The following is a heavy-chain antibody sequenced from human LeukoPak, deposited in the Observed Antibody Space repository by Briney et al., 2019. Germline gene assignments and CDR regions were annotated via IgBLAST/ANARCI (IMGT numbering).Heavy chain of an antibody. J-gene: IGHJ4*02. V-gene: IGHV4-34*01. CDR1: GGSFSGYY. CDR3: ARTIAVAGTNTDY. CDR2: INHSGST. D-gene: IGHD6-19*01. Sequence: SETLSLTCAVYGGSFSGYYWSWIRQPPGKGLEWIGEINHSGSTNYNPSLKSRVTISVDTSKNQFSLKLSSVTAADTAVYYCARTIAVAGTNTDYWGQGTLVTVSS.